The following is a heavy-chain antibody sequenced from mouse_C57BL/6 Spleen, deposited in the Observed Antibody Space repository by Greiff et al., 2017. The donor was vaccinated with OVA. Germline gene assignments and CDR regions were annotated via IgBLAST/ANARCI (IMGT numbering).Heavy chain of an antibody. J-gene: IGHJ2*01. V-gene: IGHV3-6*01. CDR3: AREDYSYYFDY. Sequence: VQLKESGPGLVKPSQSLSLTCSVTGYSITSGYYWNWIRQFPGNKLEWMGYISYDGSNNYNPSLKNRISITRDTSKNQFFLKLNSVTTEDTATYYCAREDYSYYFDYWGQGTTLTVSS. CDR2: ISYDGSN. CDR1: GYSITSGYY. D-gene: IGHD2-13*01.